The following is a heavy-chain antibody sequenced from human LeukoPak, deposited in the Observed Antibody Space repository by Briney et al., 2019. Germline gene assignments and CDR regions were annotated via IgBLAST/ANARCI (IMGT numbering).Heavy chain of an antibody. Sequence: SGTLSLTCTVSGGSISSYYWSWIRQPAGKGLEWIGRIYTSGSTNYNPSLKSRVTMSVDTSKNQFSLKLSSVTAADTAVYYCAREIVVVPAAIATFQNYYYYYMDVWGKGTTVTVSS. CDR1: GGSISSYY. D-gene: IGHD2-2*01. CDR3: AREIVVVPAAIATFQNYYYYYMDV. V-gene: IGHV4-4*07. CDR2: IYTSGST. J-gene: IGHJ6*03.